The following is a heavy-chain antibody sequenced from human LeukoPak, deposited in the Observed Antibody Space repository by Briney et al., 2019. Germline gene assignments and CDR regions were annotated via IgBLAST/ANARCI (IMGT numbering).Heavy chain of an antibody. CDR2: INHSGST. CDR1: GGSFSGYY. D-gene: IGHD5-12*01. V-gene: IGHV4-34*01. CDR3: ARTVATIGHYYCGMDV. J-gene: IGHJ6*04. Sequence: PSETLSLTCAVYGGSFSGYYWSWIRQPPGKGLEWIGEINHSGSTNYNPSLKSRVTISVDTSKNQFSLKLSSVTAADTAVYYCARTVATIGHYYCGMDVWGKGTTVTVSS.